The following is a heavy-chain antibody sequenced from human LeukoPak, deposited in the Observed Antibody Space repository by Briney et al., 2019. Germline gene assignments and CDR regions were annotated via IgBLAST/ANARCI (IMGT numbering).Heavy chain of an antibody. Sequence: ASVKVSCKASGYTFTSYDIVWVRQATGQGLEWMGWMNPNSGNTGYAQKCQGRVTMTSNTSISTAYMELSSLRSEDTAVYYCARAGYYYDSSGYFAVPHRGWVDYYYYYMDVWGKGTTVTVSS. CDR1: GYTFTSYD. V-gene: IGHV1-8*01. CDR2: MNPNSGNT. CDR3: ARAGYYYDSSGYFAVPHRGWVDYYYYYMDV. J-gene: IGHJ6*03. D-gene: IGHD3-22*01.